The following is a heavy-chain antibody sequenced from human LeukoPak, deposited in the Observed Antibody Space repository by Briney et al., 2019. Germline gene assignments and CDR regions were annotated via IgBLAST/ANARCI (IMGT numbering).Heavy chain of an antibody. CDR2: IYTSGST. Sequence: PSQTLSLTCTVSGGSISSGSYYWSWIRQPAGKGLEWIGRIYTSGSTNYNPSLKTRVTISVDTSKNQFSLKRSSVTAADTAVYYCARFTSLVDYWGQGTLVTVSS. V-gene: IGHV4-61*02. J-gene: IGHJ4*02. CDR3: ARFTSLVDY. CDR1: GGSISSGSYY. D-gene: IGHD2-2*01.